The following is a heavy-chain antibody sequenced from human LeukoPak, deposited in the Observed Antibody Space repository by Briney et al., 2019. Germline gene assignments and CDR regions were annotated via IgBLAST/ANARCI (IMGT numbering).Heavy chain of an antibody. V-gene: IGHV3-21*01. D-gene: IGHD3-22*01. CDR1: GFTFSSYS. J-gene: IGHJ3*02. CDR2: ISSSSSYI. CDR3: ARFGYYGGRGAFDI. Sequence: GESLRLSCAASGFTFSSYSMNWVRQAPGKGLEWVSSISSSSSYIYYADSVKGRFTISRDNAKNSLYLQMNSLRAEDTAVYYCARFGYYGGRGAFDIWGQGTMVTVSS.